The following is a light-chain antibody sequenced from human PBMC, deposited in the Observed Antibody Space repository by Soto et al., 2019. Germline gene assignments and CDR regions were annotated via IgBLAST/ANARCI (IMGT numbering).Light chain of an antibody. CDR1: SSDVGSYNY. CDR2: EVS. CDR3: SSYTSSSTLVV. Sequence: QSALTQPASVSGSPEQSITISCTGTSSDVGSYNYVSWYQHHPGKAPKLMIYEVSNRPSGVSNRFSGSKSGNTASLTISGLQAEDEADYYCSSYTSSSTLVVFGGGTKVTVL. V-gene: IGLV2-14*01. J-gene: IGLJ2*01.